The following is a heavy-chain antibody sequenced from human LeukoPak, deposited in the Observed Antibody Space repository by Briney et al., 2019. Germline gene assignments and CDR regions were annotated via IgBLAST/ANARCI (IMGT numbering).Heavy chain of an antibody. J-gene: IGHJ6*03. CDR2: INHSGST. V-gene: IGHV4-34*01. CDR3: ARGYGDYDFWSGYSYYDYMDV. CDR1: GGSFSGYY. Sequence: PSETLSLTCAVYGGSFSGYYWSWIRQPPGKGLEWIGEINHSGSTNYNPSLKSRITISVDTSKNQFSLKLSSVTAADTAVYYCARGYGDYDFWSGYSYYDYMDVWGKGTTVTVYS. D-gene: IGHD3-3*01.